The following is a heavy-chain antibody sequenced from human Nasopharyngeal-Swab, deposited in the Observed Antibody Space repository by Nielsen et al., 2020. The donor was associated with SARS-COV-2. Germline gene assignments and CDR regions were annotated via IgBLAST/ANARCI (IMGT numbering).Heavy chain of an antibody. J-gene: IGHJ4*02. CDR3: ASLRADTPDFAY. V-gene: IGHV3-30*03. CDR1: RFTFSRWP. CDR2: ISSDGSGK. Sequence: GESLKISWVASRFTFSRWPMHWVRQAPGKGLEWVTVISSDGSGKQYVDSVKGRFTISRDNSKNTLYLQVKSLRADDTGVYYCASLRADTPDFAYLGQGTLVTVSS. D-gene: IGHD2-15*01.